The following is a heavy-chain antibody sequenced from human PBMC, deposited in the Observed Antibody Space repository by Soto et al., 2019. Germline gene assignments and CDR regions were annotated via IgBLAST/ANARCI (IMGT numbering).Heavy chain of an antibody. CDR2: INHSGST. J-gene: IGHJ5*02. V-gene: IGHV4-39*07. Sequence: SETRSLTCTVSGGSISSSSYYWGGMRKPPGEGLEWIGEINHSGSTYYNPSLKSRVTISVDTSKHQFSLKLSSVTAADTAVYYCARTFHGYCSGGSCWNNWFDPWGQGTLVTVSS. D-gene: IGHD2-15*01. CDR1: GGSISSSSYY. CDR3: ARTFHGYCSGGSCWNNWFDP.